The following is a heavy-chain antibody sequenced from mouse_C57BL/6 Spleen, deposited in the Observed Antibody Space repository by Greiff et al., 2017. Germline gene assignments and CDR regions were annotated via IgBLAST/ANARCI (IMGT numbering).Heavy chain of an antibody. CDR3: TRGNYYDSFLLFAD. Sequence: EVQLQQSGAELVRPGASVKLSCTASGFNIKDDYMHWVKQRPEQGLEWIGWIDPENGDTEYASKFQGKATITADTSSNTAYLQLSSLTSEDTAVYYCTRGNYYDSFLLFADWGQGTLVTVSA. J-gene: IGHJ3*01. CDR1: GFNIKDDY. V-gene: IGHV14-4*01. CDR2: IDPENGDT. D-gene: IGHD1-1*01.